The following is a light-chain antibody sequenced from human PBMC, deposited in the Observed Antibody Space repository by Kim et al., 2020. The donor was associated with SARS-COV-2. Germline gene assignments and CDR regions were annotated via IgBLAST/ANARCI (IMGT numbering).Light chain of an antibody. J-gene: IGKJ2*01. CDR2: GAS. V-gene: IGKV3-15*01. CDR1: QRISVS. CDR3: QQYNNWPYT. Sequence: SVSPGERATLSCRASQRISVSLAWYQQKPGRAPRLLISGASTRATGIPARLSGSGSGTEFTLSISNLQSEDFAVYYCQQYNNWPYTVGQGTKLEI.